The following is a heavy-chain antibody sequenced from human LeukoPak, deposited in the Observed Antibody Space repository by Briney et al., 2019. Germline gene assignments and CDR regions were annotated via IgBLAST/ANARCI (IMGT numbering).Heavy chain of an antibody. CDR3: ARSVEMATMRGNYYYYGMDV. Sequence: ASVKVSCTASGYTFTSYAMHWVRQAPGQRLEWMGWINAGNGNTKYSQKFQGRVTITRDTSASTAYMELSSLRSEDTAVYYCARSVEMATMRGNYYYYGMDVWGQGTTVTVSS. CDR2: INAGNGNT. D-gene: IGHD5-24*01. V-gene: IGHV1-3*01. J-gene: IGHJ6*02. CDR1: GYTFTSYA.